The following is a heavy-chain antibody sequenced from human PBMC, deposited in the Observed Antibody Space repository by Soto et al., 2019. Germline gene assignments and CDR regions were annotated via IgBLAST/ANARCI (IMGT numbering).Heavy chain of an antibody. D-gene: IGHD6-13*01. CDR3: ARDRGIAAAGLLTFDP. J-gene: IGHJ5*02. CDR2: IIPIFGTA. V-gene: IGHV1-69*06. CDR1: GGTFSSYA. Sequence: ASVKVSCKASGGTFSSYAISWVRQAPGQGLEWMGGIIPIFGTASYAQKFQGRVTITADRSTSTAYMELSSLRSEDTAVYYCARDRGIAAAGLLTFDPWGPGTLVTVSS.